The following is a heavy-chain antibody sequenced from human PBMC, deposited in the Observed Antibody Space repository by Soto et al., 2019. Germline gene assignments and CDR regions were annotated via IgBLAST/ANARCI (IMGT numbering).Heavy chain of an antibody. CDR3: ARLRVGYFVWLLYPLFDY. J-gene: IGHJ4*02. Sequence: KPSETLSLTCTVSGGSISSGGYYWSWIRQHPGKGLEWIGYIYYSGSTYYNPSLKSRVTISVDTSKNQFSLKLSSVTAADTAVYYCARLRVGYFVWLLYPLFDYWGQGTLVTVSS. D-gene: IGHD3-9*01. V-gene: IGHV4-31*03. CDR2: IYYSGST. CDR1: GGSISSGGYY.